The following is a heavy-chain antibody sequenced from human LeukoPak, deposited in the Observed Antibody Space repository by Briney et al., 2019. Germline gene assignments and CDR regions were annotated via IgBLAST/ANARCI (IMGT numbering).Heavy chain of an antibody. J-gene: IGHJ4*02. CDR3: ARAAVVVPAASGDY. CDR2: ISSSSTI. V-gene: IGHV3-48*01. Sequence: GGFLRLSCAASGFTFSSYSMNWVRQAPGKGLEWVSYISSSSTIYYADSVKGRFTISRDNAKNSLYLQMNSLRAEDTAVYYCARAAVVVPAASGDYWGQGTLVTVSS. D-gene: IGHD2-2*01. CDR1: GFTFSSYS.